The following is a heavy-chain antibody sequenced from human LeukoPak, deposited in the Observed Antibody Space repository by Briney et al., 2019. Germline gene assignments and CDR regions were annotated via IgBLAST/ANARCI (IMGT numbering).Heavy chain of an antibody. CDR1: GFTFSNYD. CDR3: ARDHFLLDSSASRALDY. Sequence: AGGSLRLSCAASGFTFSNYDMHWVRQASGEGLVGVIGIDTVANTYDLDSVKGRFTISRENAKNSLYLQVNSLRDGATAVYYCARDHFLLDSSASRALDYWGQGTLVTVSS. CDR2: IDTVANT. V-gene: IGHV3-13*04. D-gene: IGHD6-19*01. J-gene: IGHJ4*02.